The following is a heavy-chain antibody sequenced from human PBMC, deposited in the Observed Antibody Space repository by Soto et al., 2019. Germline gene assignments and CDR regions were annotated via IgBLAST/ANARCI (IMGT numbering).Heavy chain of an antibody. Sequence: PSETLSLTCTVSGGSVSSVSYNWCWIRQPPGKGLEWIGYIFTNVRTTYNPSLESRVTISVDTSKNQFSLNLSFVTAADTAVYYCARCSGGSCYIDNWGPGTLVTVSS. V-gene: IGHV4-61*01. CDR3: ARCSGGSCYIDN. D-gene: IGHD2-15*01. CDR1: GGSVSSVSYN. CDR2: IFTNVRT. J-gene: IGHJ4*03.